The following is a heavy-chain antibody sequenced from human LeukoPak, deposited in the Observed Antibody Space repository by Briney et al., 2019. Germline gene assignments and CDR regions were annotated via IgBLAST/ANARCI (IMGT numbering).Heavy chain of an antibody. CDR2: INHSVST. V-gene: IGHV4-34*01. D-gene: IGHD2-15*01. J-gene: IGHJ5*02. CDR3: ATILLGYCSGGSCAGSWFDP. Sequence: SETLSLTCAVYGGSFSGYYWSWIRQPPGKGLEGIGEINHSVSTNYHPSLKRRVTISVDTSKNQFSLKLSSVTAADTAVYYCATILLGYCSGGSCAGSWFDPWGQGTLVTVSS. CDR1: GGSFSGYY.